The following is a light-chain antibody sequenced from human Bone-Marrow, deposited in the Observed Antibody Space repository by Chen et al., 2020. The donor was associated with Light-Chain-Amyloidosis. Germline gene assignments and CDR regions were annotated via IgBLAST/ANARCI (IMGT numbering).Light chain of an antibody. CDR3: QAADSSGTYGVI. V-gene: IGLV3-25*03. J-gene: IGLJ2*01. CDR2: RDT. CDR1: DLPTKY. Sequence: SYELTHPPSVSVSPGQTARITCSGDDLPTKYAYWYQQKPGQAPVLGIHRDTERPSGIAERFSGSSAGRTATVTSSGVQAEDEADDHCQAADSSGTYGVIVGGGTKLAVL.